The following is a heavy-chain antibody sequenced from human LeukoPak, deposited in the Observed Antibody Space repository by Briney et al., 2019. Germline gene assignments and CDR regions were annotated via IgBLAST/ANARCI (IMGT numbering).Heavy chain of an antibody. CDR1: AYPFTTYY. CDR3: TRDSSRGWFSVDH. CDR2: INPSDGST. V-gene: IGHV1-46*01. D-gene: IGHD6-19*01. Sequence: ASVKVSCKTSAYPFTTYYMHWARQAPGQGLEWMGVINPSDGSTSYAQKFRGRLTMTRDTSTSTLYMDLSSLIFEDTAVYFCTRDSSRGWFSVDHWGQGTLVTVSS. J-gene: IGHJ4*02.